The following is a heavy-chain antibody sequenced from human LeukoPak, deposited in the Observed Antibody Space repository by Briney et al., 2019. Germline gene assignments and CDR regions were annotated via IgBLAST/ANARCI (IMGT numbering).Heavy chain of an antibody. J-gene: IGHJ4*02. V-gene: IGHV3-23*01. Sequence: AGGSLRLSCAASGFTFSSYAMSWVRQAPGKGLEWVSGISGSGGSTYYADSVKGRFTISRDNSKNTLYLQMNSLRAEDTAVYYCAKAFSYDSSGYQGPFDYWGQGTLVTVSS. CDR3: AKAFSYDSSGYQGPFDY. CDR2: ISGSGGST. D-gene: IGHD3-22*01. CDR1: GFTFSSYA.